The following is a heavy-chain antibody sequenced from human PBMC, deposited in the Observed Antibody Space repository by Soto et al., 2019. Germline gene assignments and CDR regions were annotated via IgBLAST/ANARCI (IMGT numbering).Heavy chain of an antibody. D-gene: IGHD5-18*01. CDR2: INQDGSAT. CDR3: GRGGSDSPMAPGY. Sequence: PGGSLRLSCAASGFTFSRYWMHWVRQAPGKGLVWVSRINQDGSATNYADSVKGRVTISRDNAKNTVYLQMNCLRAEDTAVFYCGRGGSDSPMAPGYWGQGTLVTVSS. J-gene: IGHJ4*02. CDR1: GFTFSRYW. V-gene: IGHV3-74*01.